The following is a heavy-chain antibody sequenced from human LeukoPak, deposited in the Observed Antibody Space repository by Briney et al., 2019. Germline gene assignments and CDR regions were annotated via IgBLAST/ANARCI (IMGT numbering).Heavy chain of an antibody. D-gene: IGHD3-10*01. Sequence: GGSLRLSCAASGFTFSSYGMHWVRQAPGKGLEWVAVIWYDGSNKYYADSVKGRFTISRDNSKNTLYLQMNSLRAEDTAVYYCATSSAALSLYNFDYWGQGTLVTASS. CDR2: IWYDGSNK. CDR1: GFTFSSYG. CDR3: ATSSAALSLYNFDY. J-gene: IGHJ4*02. V-gene: IGHV3-33*01.